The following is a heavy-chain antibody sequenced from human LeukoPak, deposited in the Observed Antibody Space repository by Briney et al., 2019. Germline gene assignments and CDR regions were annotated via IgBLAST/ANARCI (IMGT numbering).Heavy chain of an antibody. D-gene: IGHD3-10*01. CDR3: AKVARFGESDY. V-gene: IGHV3-23*01. Sequence: GGSLRLSCAASGFTFSIYGMNWVRQSPRKGLEWVSAISGSGGSTYYADSVKGRFTISRDNSKNTLYLQMDSLRAEDTAVYYCAKVARFGESDYWGQGTLVTVSS. CDR2: ISGSGGST. J-gene: IGHJ4*02. CDR1: GFTFSIYG.